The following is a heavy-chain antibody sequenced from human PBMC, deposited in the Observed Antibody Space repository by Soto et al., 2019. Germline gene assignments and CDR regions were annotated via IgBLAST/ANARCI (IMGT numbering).Heavy chain of an antibody. V-gene: IGHV4-39*01. CDR2: VYQSGTT. CDR3: ARQPESTSYFDY. Sequence: QLQLQESGPGLVRSSETLSLTCSVSGASISTSSDFWGWIRQAPGKGLEWIGNVYQSGTTRLNPSLKSRVSIFVDRYKNQFSLELNSATAADRAVNYCARQPESTSYFDYWGQGILVTVSS. J-gene: IGHJ4*02. D-gene: IGHD2-2*01. CDR1: GASISTSSDF.